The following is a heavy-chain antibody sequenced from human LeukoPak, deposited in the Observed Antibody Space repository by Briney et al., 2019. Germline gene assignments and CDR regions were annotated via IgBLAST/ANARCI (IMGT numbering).Heavy chain of an antibody. J-gene: IGHJ4*02. Sequence: SETLSLTCTVSGGSISSYYWSWIRQPPGKGLEWIGEINHSGSTDYNPSLKSRVAISVDTSKNQFSLKLSSVTAADTAVYYCARFRITVTTEPNVFDYWGQGTLVTVSS. CDR1: GGSISSYY. V-gene: IGHV4-34*01. D-gene: IGHD4-17*01. CDR3: ARFRITVTTEPNVFDY. CDR2: INHSGST.